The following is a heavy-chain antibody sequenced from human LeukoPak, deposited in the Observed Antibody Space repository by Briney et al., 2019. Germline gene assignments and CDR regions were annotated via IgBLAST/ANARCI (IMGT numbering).Heavy chain of an antibody. D-gene: IGHD2-21*02. V-gene: IGHV1-24*01. CDR1: VYTHTELS. CDR3: ASLVTAIRGVDWFDP. CDR2: FDPEDGET. J-gene: IGHJ5*02. Sequence: ASVKVSCKVSVYTHTELSMHWVRQAPGKGLEWMGGFDPEDGETIYAQKFQGRVTMTEDTSTDTAYMELSSLRSEDTAVYYCASLVTAIRGVDWFDPWGQGTLVTVSS.